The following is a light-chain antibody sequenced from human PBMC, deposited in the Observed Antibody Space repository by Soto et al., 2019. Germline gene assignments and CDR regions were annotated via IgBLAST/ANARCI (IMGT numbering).Light chain of an antibody. CDR1: QSDADNY. V-gene: IGKV3-20*01. CDR2: VAS. J-gene: IGKJ5*01. CDR3: LQDVGAPRT. Sequence: EIVLTQCRGSVSLSAGAVSPLPCRASQSDADNYLDWYLQKLGQAPKVLIYVASNRATGVPDRFSGSGSGTDFTLTISRVEPEDFAVYFCLQDVGAPRTFGQGTRLEIK.